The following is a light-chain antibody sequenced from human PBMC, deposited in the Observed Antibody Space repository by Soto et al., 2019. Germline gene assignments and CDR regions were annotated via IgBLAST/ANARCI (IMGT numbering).Light chain of an antibody. J-gene: IGKJ2*01. CDR2: GSS. CDR1: QSVSNNY. V-gene: IGKV3-20*01. Sequence: EVVLTQSPGTLSLSPGERASLSCRASQSVSNNYLAWYQQKPGQSPKLLIFGSSHRATGIPDRFSGSGSGTDFTLTISRLEPEDFEVYYCQQYGSSPPYTFGQGTKLEIK. CDR3: QQYGSSPPYT.